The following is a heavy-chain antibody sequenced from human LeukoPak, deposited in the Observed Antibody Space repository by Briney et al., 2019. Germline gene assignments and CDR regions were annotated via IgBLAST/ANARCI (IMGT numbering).Heavy chain of an antibody. D-gene: IGHD6-13*01. Sequence: GEALQISCKGSGDSFTSYWIGWVRHMPGKGLEWMGIIYPGDSDTRYSPSFQGQVTISADKSISPSYLQWSSLKASDTAMYYCARQYLELGIYYMDVWGKGTTFTVSS. CDR3: ARQYLELGIYYMDV. V-gene: IGHV5-51*01. CDR1: GDSFTSYW. CDR2: IYPGDSDT. J-gene: IGHJ6*03.